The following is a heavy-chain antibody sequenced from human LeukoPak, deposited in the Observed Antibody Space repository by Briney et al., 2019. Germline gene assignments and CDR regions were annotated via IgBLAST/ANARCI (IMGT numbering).Heavy chain of an antibody. V-gene: IGHV3-72*01. CDR2: TRNKVNSYTT. J-gene: IGHJ4*02. Sequence: GGSLRLSCVASGFIFSDHYMDWVRQAPGKGLEWVGRTRNKVNSYTTEYAASVKGRFTISRDDSKNSLYLQMNSLKTEDTAVYYCARVHSSTWAGSYFDYWGQGTLVTVSS. CDR1: GFIFSDHY. CDR3: ARVHSSTWAGSYFDY. D-gene: IGHD6-13*01.